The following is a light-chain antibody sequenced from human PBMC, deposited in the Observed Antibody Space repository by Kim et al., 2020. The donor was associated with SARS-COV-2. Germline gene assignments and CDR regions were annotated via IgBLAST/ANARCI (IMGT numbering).Light chain of an antibody. CDR2: RNS. CDR1: SSNIGNNN. Sequence: QRVTMSCSGSSSNIGNNNVCWYQQFPGAAPKLLIYRNSQRPSGVPDRFSGSKSGTSASLTISGLRSEDEAEYSCAAWDDSLRGPVFGGGTKLTVL. V-gene: IGLV1-47*01. CDR3: AAWDDSLRGPV. J-gene: IGLJ2*01.